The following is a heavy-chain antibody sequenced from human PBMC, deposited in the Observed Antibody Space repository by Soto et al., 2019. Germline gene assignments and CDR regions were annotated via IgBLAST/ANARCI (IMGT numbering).Heavy chain of an antibody. Sequence: PGGSLRLSCAASGFSFSSYAMTWVRQAPGKGLEWVSAIDSDASTYYADSVKGRVIISRDNSKNTLNLEMNSLRAEDTAIYYCVKDRVPGAYGNYYGMDVWGQGTTVTVSS. CDR2: IDSDAST. V-gene: IGHV3-23*01. J-gene: IGHJ6*02. D-gene: IGHD5-12*01. CDR3: VKDRVPGAYGNYYGMDV. CDR1: GFSFSSYA.